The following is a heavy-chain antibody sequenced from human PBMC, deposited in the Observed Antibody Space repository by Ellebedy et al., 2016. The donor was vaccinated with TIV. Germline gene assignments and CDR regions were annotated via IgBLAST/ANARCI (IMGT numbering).Heavy chain of an antibody. J-gene: IGHJ4*02. CDR3: AKVYCSGGSCYSDRHYFDY. CDR2: ISGSGGST. CDR1: GFTFSSYA. D-gene: IGHD2-15*01. Sequence: GGSLRLSCAASGFTFSSYAMSWVRQAPGKGLEWVSAISGSGGSTYYADSVKGRFTISRDNSKNTLYLQMNSLRAEDTAVYYCAKVYCSGGSCYSDRHYFDYWGQGTLVTVSS. V-gene: IGHV3-23*01.